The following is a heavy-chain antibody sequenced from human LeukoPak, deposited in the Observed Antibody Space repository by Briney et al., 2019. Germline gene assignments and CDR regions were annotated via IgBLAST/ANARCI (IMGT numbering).Heavy chain of an antibody. CDR2: ISDSGDRT. CDR1: GFIFSNAW. D-gene: IGHD6-13*01. Sequence: PGGSLRLSCAASGFIFSNAWMSWVRQAPGKGLEWVSAISDSGDRTYYADSVKGRFTISRDNSKNTLYLQMNSLRAEDTAVYYCAKDESWRSSSRSFDYWGQGTLVTVSS. V-gene: IGHV3-23*01. J-gene: IGHJ4*02. CDR3: AKDESWRSSSRSFDY.